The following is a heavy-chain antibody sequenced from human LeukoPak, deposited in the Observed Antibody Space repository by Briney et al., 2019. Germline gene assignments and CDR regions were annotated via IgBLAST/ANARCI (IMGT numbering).Heavy chain of an antibody. J-gene: IGHJ6*03. CDR1: GFTFSDYY. V-gene: IGHV3-11*04. D-gene: IGHD1-26*01. CDR3: ARDPYSGSYGPYYYYYMDV. Sequence: GGSLRLSCAASGFTFSDYYMSWIRQAPGKGREWVSYISSSGGTIYYADSVKGRSTISRDNVKNSLYLQMNSLRAEDAALYFCARDPYSGSYGPYYYYYMDVWGKGTTVTISS. CDR2: ISSSGGTI.